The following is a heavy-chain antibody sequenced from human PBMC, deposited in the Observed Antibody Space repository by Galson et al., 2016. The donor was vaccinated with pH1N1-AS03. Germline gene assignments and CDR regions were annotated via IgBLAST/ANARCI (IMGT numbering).Heavy chain of an antibody. D-gene: IGHD3-3*01. J-gene: IGHJ3*02. CDR1: GITFSGYW. CDR3: ARGKDFWSGYPDDAFDI. CDR2: IKQDGGEK. V-gene: IGHV3-7*03. Sequence: SLRLSCAASGITFSGYWMTWVRQAPGKGLEWVANIKQDGGEKYSVDSVKGRFTISRDNAKNSLYLQMNSLRAEDTAVYYCARGKDFWSGYPDDAFDIWGQGTMVTVSS.